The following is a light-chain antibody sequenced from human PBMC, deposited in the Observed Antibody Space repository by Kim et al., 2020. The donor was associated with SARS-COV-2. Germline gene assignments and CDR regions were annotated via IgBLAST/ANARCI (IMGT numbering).Light chain of an antibody. CDR2: GAS. V-gene: IGKV3-15*01. J-gene: IGKJ4*01. CDR3: QKYNNAPRT. Sequence: GPPGERATLSGRASQSVSKYLAWYQQKPGQAPRLLIYGASTRASGIPARFSGSGSGTEFTLTISSLQSEDVAAYYCQKYNNAPRTFGEGTKVDIK. CDR1: QSVSKY.